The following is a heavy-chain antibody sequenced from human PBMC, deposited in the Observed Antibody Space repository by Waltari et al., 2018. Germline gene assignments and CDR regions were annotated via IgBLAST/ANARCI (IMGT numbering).Heavy chain of an antibody. CDR1: GDSISSYNYF. CDR3: ATGGRPDY. D-gene: IGHD2-8*02. Sequence: QLQLQESGPGLVKPSETLSLTCTVSGDSISSYNYFWGWIRQPPGKGLEWIGNIFHSGSTYYNPSLKSRVTISVDTSKNQFSLKLSSVTAADTAVYYCATGGRPDYWGQGTLVTVSS. V-gene: IGHV4-39*01. J-gene: IGHJ4*02. CDR2: IFHSGST.